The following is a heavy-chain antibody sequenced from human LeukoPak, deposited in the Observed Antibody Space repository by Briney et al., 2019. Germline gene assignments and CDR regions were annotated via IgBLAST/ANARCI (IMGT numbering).Heavy chain of an antibody. CDR3: ARDRGPYCGGGCYPDY. V-gene: IGHV3-30*03. CDR2: ISYDGSNK. CDR1: GFTFSSHG. J-gene: IGHJ4*02. D-gene: IGHD2-21*02. Sequence: GGSLRLSCAASGFTFSSHGMHWVRQAPGKGLEWVAVISYDGSNKYYADSVKGRFTISRDNSKNTLYLQMNSLRAEDTAVYYCARDRGPYCGGGCYPDYWGQGTLVTVSS.